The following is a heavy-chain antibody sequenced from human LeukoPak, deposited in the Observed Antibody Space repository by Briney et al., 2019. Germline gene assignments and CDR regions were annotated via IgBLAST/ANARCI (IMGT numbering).Heavy chain of an antibody. Sequence: PSETLSLTCTLSGGSNSITTYYCAWVRQPRGKGLEWIGSIYKAGNTNYSPSLRSRVFISVDTSNNQFSLSLGSVTAADTAVYVCTRHQTNNYGPGTPFDFWGQGTLVSVSS. J-gene: IGHJ4*02. CDR3: TRHQTNNYGPGTPFDF. D-gene: IGHD3-10*01. CDR2: IYKAGNT. CDR1: GGSNSITTYY. V-gene: IGHV4-39*01.